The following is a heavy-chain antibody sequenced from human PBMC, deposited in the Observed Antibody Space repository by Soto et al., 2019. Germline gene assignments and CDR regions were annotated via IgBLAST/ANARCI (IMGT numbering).Heavy chain of an antibody. CDR1: GYSFTSYW. V-gene: IGHV5-51*01. Sequence: PGESLKISCKGSGYSFTSYWIGWVRQMPGKGLEWMGIIYPGDSDTRYSPSFQGQVTISADKSISTAYLQWSSLKASDTAMYYCARQIGDILTGYYIRGLDPWGQGTLVTSPQ. D-gene: IGHD3-9*01. J-gene: IGHJ5*02. CDR3: ARQIGDILTGYYIRGLDP. CDR2: IYPGDSDT.